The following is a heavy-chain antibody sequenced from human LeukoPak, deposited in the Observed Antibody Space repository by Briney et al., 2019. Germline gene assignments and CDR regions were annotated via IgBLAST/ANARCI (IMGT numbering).Heavy chain of an antibody. CDR1: GYTFTSYY. D-gene: IGHD3-10*01. Sequence: ASVKVSCKASGYTFTSYYMHWVRQAPGQGLEWMGMINPSGGSTSYAQKFQGRVTMTRDTSTSTVYMELSSLRSEDTAVYYCARDHGITMVRGVMSYFDYWGQGTLVTVSS. CDR2: INPSGGST. J-gene: IGHJ4*02. CDR3: ARDHGITMVRGVMSYFDY. V-gene: IGHV1-46*01.